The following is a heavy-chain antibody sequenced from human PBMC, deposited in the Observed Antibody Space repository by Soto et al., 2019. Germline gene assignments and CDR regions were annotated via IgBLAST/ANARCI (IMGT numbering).Heavy chain of an antibody. CDR3: ARYQTKAPYYDFWSGYYSRDSHYYYGMDV. V-gene: IGHV1-2*02. J-gene: IGHJ6*02. Sequence: ASVKVSCKASGYTFTGYYMHWVRQAPGQGLEWMGWINPNSGGTNYAQKFQGRVTMTRDTSISTAYMELSRLRSDDTAVYYCARYQTKAPYYDFWSGYYSRDSHYYYGMDVWGQGTTVTVSS. D-gene: IGHD3-3*01. CDR1: GYTFTGYY. CDR2: INPNSGGT.